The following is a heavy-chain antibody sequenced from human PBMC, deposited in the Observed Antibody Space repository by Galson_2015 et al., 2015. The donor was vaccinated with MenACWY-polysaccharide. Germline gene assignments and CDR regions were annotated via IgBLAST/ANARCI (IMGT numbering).Heavy chain of an antibody. J-gene: IGHJ6*02. Sequence: ATLSLTCAVSDYSIRSGYFWGWIRQPPGKGLEWIASIFHSGTTYYNPSLKSRVTISVDTSKNQFSLKLSSVTAADTAIYYCARGHYGLDVWGQGTTVTVSS. CDR3: ARGHYGLDV. V-gene: IGHV4-38-2*01. CDR2: IFHSGTT. CDR1: DYSIRSGYF.